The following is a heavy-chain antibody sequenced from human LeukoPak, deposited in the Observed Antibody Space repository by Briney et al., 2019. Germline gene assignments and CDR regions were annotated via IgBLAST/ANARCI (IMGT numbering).Heavy chain of an antibody. CDR2: IWYDGSTK. V-gene: IGHV3-33*01. CDR1: GFTFRNHG. CDR3: ARHTSSWYGAFDI. J-gene: IGHJ3*02. D-gene: IGHD6-13*01. Sequence: PGGSLRLSCAASGFTFRNHGMHWVRQAPGKGLEWVAVIWYDGSTKYYADSVKGRFTISRDNSKSTLDLQMNSLRAEDTAVYYCARHTSSWYGAFDIWGQGTMVTVSS.